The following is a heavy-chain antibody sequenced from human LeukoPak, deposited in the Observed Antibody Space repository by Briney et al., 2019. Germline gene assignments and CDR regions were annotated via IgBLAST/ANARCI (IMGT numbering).Heavy chain of an antibody. V-gene: IGHV3-7*01. CDR2: IKQDGSEK. D-gene: IGHD3-3*01. J-gene: IGHJ4*02. Sequence: SGGSLRLSCAASGFTFSTYVMTWVRQAPGKGLEWVANIKQDGSEKYYVDSVKGRFTISRDNAKNSLYLQMNSLRAEDTAVYYCAVLGGNDFWSGTKWWYFDYWGQGTLVTVSS. CDR3: AVLGGNDFWSGTKWWYFDY. CDR1: GFTFSTYV.